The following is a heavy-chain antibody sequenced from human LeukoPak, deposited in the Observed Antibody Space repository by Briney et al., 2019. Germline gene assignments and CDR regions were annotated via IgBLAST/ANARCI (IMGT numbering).Heavy chain of an antibody. J-gene: IGHJ4*02. CDR1: GGSISSYY. V-gene: IGHV4-59*01. CDR2: IYYSGST. D-gene: IGHD3-22*01. CDR3: ARARYYYDSSGYYYPHYFDY. Sequence: PSGTLSLTCTVSGGSISSYYWSWIRQPPGKGLEWIGYIYYSGSTNYNPSLKSRVTISVDTSKNQLSLKLSSVTAADTAVYYCARARYYYDSSGYYYPHYFDYWGQGTLVTVSS.